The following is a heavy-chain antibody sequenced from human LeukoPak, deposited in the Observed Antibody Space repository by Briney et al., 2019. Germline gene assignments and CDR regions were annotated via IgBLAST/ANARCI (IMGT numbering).Heavy chain of an antibody. CDR2: ISAYNGNI. Sequence: GASVKVSCKTYGYTFTTYGFSWVRQAPGQGFEWMGWISAYNGNINYAQRFQGRVIMTTDTPSNTAYMELRSLRSDDTAVYYCTRGGGSYLGAFDIWGQGTMVTVSS. CDR1: GYTFTTYG. V-gene: IGHV1-18*01. D-gene: IGHD1-26*01. J-gene: IGHJ3*02. CDR3: TRGGGSYLGAFDI.